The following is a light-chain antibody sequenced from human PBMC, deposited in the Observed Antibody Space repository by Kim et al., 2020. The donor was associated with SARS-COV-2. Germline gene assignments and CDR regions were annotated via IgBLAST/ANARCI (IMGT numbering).Light chain of an antibody. CDR3: QSYDSRRGGSV. V-gene: IGLV1-40*01. J-gene: IGLJ3*02. CDR1: SSNIGAIYD. Sequence: QSVLTQPPSVSGAPGQRVTISCTGSSSNIGAIYDVHWYQQRPGTAPKVLIYGNRNRPSGVPERSSGAKSGSSASLAITGLQAEDEADYYCQSYDSRRGGSVFGGGTKVTVL. CDR2: GNR.